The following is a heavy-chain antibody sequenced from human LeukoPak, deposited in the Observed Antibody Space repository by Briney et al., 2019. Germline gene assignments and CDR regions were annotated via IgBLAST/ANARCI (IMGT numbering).Heavy chain of an antibody. CDR2: IYYSGST. CDR3: ARGLRFLEWDD. Sequence: SETLSLTCTVSGGSISSYYWSWLRQPPGKGLEWIGYIYYSGSTNYNPSLKSRVTISVDTSKNQFSLKLSSVTAADTAVYYCARGLRFLEWDDWGQGTLVTVSS. J-gene: IGHJ4*02. V-gene: IGHV4-59*01. CDR1: GGSISSYY. D-gene: IGHD3-3*01.